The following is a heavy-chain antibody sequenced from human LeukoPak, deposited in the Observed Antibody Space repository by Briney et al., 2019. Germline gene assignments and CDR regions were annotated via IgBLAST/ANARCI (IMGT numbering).Heavy chain of an antibody. D-gene: IGHD1-26*01. V-gene: IGHV1-2*02. J-gene: IGHJ5*02. CDR2: INPNTGDT. CDR1: GYTFTAYY. Sequence: ASVKVSCKASGYTFTAYYIHCVRQAPGQGLEWMAWINPNTGDTNYAQKFQGRVIMARDTSISTAYMELSRLRSDDTAVYYCARGSGNYWFDPWGQGTLVTVSS. CDR3: ARGSGNYWFDP.